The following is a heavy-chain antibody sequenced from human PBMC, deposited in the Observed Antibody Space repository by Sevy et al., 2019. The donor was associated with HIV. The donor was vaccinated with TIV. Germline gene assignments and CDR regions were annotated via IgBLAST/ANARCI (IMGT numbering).Heavy chain of an antibody. CDR3: ATVASQQLDY. J-gene: IGHJ4*02. Sequence: ASVKVSCKASGYTFTNYGISWVRQAPGQRLEWMGWIIVYNGNTNYAQKFQGRVTMSTDTSTRTAYMELRSLRSDDTAAYYCATVASQQLDYWGQGTLVTVSS. CDR1: GYTFTNYG. V-gene: IGHV1-18*01. D-gene: IGHD6-13*01. CDR2: IIVYNGNT.